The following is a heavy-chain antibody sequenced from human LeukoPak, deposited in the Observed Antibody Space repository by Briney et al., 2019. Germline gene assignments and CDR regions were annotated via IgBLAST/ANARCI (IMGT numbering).Heavy chain of an antibody. Sequence: SETLSLTCTVSGVSISTSRYYWGWIRQPPGKGLEWIGNIYYTGPTYYNASLESRVTISLDTSKNQFFLKLSSVTAADTAVYYCARHGPAHYYYYYYMDVWGKGTTVTISS. CDR1: GVSISTSRYY. CDR3: ARHGPAHYYYYYYMDV. V-gene: IGHV4-39*01. CDR2: IYYTGPT. J-gene: IGHJ6*03.